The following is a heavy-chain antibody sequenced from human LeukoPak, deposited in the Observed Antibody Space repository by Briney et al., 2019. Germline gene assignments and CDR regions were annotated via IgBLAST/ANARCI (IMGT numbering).Heavy chain of an antibody. CDR2: ISPLLGLA. V-gene: IGHV1-69*04. CDR1: GGTFSSYA. CDR3: ARSRSSYDAFDT. J-gene: IGHJ3*02. D-gene: IGHD6-13*01. Sequence: EASVKVSCKASGGTFSSYAISWVRQAPGQGLEWLGSISPLLGLANYAQKLQGRVTITADKSTSTAYMELSSLRSEDTAMYYCARSRSSYDAFDTWGQGTMVTVSS.